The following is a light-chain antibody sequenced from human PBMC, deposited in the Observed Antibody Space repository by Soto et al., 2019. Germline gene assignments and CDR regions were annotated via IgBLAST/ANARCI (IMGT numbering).Light chain of an antibody. Sequence: QSVLTQPASVSGSPGQSITVSCTGTSSDIGSYNYVSWYQQRPGKAPKLMIYEVSNRPSGVSNRFSGSKSGNTASLTISGLQAEDEADYYCSSYTTSSARVFGTGTKLTVL. CDR3: SSYTTSSARV. V-gene: IGLV2-14*01. CDR1: SSDIGSYNY. J-gene: IGLJ1*01. CDR2: EVS.